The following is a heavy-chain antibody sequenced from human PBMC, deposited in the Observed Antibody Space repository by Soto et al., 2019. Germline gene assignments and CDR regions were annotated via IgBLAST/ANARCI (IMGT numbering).Heavy chain of an antibody. CDR1: GATFRSYA. CDR3: ARVYDFWSGYPDYYYYYYMDV. V-gene: IGHV1-69*06. J-gene: IGHJ6*03. CDR2: IIPIFGTT. Sequence: SVKVSCKASGATFRSYAFTWVRQAPGQGLEWMGGIIPIFGTTNYAQKFQGRVTITADKSTSTAYMELSSLRSEDTAVYYCARVYDFWSGYPDYYYYYYMDVWGKGTTVTV. D-gene: IGHD3-3*01.